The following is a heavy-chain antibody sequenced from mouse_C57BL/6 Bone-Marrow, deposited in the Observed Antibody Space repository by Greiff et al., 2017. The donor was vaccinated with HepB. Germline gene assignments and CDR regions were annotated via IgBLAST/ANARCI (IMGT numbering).Heavy chain of an antibody. J-gene: IGHJ3*01. CDR2: SSSGGSYT. D-gene: IGHD3-1*01. CDR3: ASPGYVAWVAY. V-gene: IGHV5-6*02. CDR1: GFPFSSYG. Sequence: VKLVESGGDLVKPGGSLKLSCAASGFPFSSYGMSWVRQTPDKRLEWVATSSSGGSYTYYPDSVKGRFTIYRDNAKTTLYLQMRRMKSEDTATYYGASPGYVAWVAYWGQGTLVTVSA.